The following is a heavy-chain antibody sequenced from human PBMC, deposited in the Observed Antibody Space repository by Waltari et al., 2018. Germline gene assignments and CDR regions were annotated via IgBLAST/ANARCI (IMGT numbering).Heavy chain of an antibody. CDR3: ARRAAITAAGPTYYMDV. J-gene: IGHJ6*03. CDR1: GYSISSGYY. Sequence: QVQLQESGSGLVKPSEPLSLTCAVTGYSISSGYYWGWTRQPPGKVLEWIGNIYHSGSTNYNPSLKSRVTISVDTSKNQFSLKLSSVTAADTAVYYCARRAAITAAGPTYYMDVWGKGTTVTVSS. CDR2: IYHSGST. V-gene: IGHV4-38-2*01. D-gene: IGHD6-13*01.